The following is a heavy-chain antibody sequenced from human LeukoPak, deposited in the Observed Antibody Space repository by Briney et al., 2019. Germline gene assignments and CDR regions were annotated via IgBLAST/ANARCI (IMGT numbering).Heavy chain of an antibody. CDR2: IYLGDSDT. V-gene: IGHV5-51*01. CDR1: GYSFTSYW. CDR3: VRRSEYYGDYFYFDY. D-gene: IGHD4-17*01. Sequence: GESLKISCKGSGYSFTSYWIGWVRQMSGKGLEWMGIIYLGDSDTRYSPSFQGQVTISADKSISTAYLQWSSLKASDTAMYYCVRRSEYYGDYFYFDYWGQGTLVTVSS. J-gene: IGHJ4*02.